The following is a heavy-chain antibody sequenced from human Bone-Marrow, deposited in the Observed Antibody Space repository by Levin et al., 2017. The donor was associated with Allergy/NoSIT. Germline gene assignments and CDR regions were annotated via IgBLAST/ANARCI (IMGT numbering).Heavy chain of an antibody. Sequence: GESLKISCAASGFTFSSYAMSWVRQAPGKGLEWVSAISGSGGSTYYADSVKGRFTISRDNSKNTLYLQMNSLRAEDTAVYYCAKDGGPQWPVHLNKFDYWGQGTLVTVSS. CDR3: AKDGGPQWPVHLNKFDY. CDR1: GFTFSSYA. V-gene: IGHV3-23*01. D-gene: IGHD6-19*01. CDR2: ISGSGGST. J-gene: IGHJ4*02.